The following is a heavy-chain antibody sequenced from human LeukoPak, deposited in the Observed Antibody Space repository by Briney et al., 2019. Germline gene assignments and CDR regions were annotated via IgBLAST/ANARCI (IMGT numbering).Heavy chain of an antibody. J-gene: IGHJ6*02. CDR3: AREGIGLHSSSWYAPYYGMDV. V-gene: IGHV3-30-3*01. D-gene: IGHD6-13*01. Sequence: PGGSLRLSCAASGFTFSSYAMHWVRQAPGKGLEWVAVISYDGSNKYYADSVKGRFTISRDNSKNTLYLQMNSLRAEDTAVYYCAREGIGLHSSSWYAPYYGMDVWGQGTTVTVSS. CDR1: GFTFSSYA. CDR2: ISYDGSNK.